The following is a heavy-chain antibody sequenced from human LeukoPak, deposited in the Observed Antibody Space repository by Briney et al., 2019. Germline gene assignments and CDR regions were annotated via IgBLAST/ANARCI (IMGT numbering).Heavy chain of an antibody. D-gene: IGHD3/OR15-3a*01. CDR2: ISYDGSNK. J-gene: IGHJ4*02. Sequence: GGSLRLSCAASGFTFSSYAMSWVRQAPGKGLEWVAVISYDGSNKYYADSVKGRFTISRDNSKNTLYLQMNSLRAEDTAVYYCARVVGLILGYFDYWGQGTLVTVSS. CDR1: GFTFSSYA. CDR3: ARVVGLILGYFDY. V-gene: IGHV3-30-3*01.